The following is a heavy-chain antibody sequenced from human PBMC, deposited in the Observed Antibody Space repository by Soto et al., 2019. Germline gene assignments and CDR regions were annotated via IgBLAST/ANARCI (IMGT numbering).Heavy chain of an antibody. CDR1: GASISSSY. V-gene: IGHV4-59*01. D-gene: IGHD5-12*01. CDR3: ARDATISYYYGMDV. J-gene: IGHJ6*02. CDR2: IYYSGST. Sequence: KTSETLSLTCTVSGASISSSYWSWIRQPPGKGLEWIGYIYYSGSTNYNPSLKSRVTISVDTSKNQFSLKLSSVTAADTAVYYCARDATISYYYGMDVWGQGTTVTVSS.